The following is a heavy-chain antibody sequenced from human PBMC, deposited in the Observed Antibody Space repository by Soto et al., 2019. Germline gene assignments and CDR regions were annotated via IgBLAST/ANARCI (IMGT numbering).Heavy chain of an antibody. D-gene: IGHD3-3*01. CDR1: SCSIISSY. CDR3: ARRYYDFRRWDYYYYYMDV. V-gene: IGHV4-59*08. CDR2: IYYSGST. J-gene: IGHJ6*03. Sequence: SDTLYLTCTVASCSIISSYRSWILEPPGKGLEWIGYIYYSGSTNYNPSLKSRVTISVDTSKNQFSLKLSSVTAADTAVYYCARRYYDFRRWDYYYYYMDVWCKGTTVT.